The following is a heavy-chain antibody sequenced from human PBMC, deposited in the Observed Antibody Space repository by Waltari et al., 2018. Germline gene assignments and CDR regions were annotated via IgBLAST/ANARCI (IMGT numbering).Heavy chain of an antibody. CDR1: GYTFTSYD. D-gene: IGHD3-22*01. V-gene: IGHV1-8*01. J-gene: IGHJ3*02. Sequence: QVQLVQSGAEVKKPGASVKVSCKASGYTFTSYDINWVRQATGQGLEWMGWMNPNRGNTGYAQKYQGRVTMTRNTSISTAYMELSSLRSEDTAVYYCARPYYYDSSGPNPVDAFDIWGQGTMVTVSS. CDR3: ARPYYYDSSGPNPVDAFDI. CDR2: MNPNRGNT.